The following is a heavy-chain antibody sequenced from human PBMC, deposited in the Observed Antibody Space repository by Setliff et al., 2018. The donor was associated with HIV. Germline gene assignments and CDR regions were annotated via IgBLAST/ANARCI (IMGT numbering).Heavy chain of an antibody. CDR2: INEDGSEQ. D-gene: IGHD2-15*01. V-gene: IGHV3-7*01. J-gene: IGHJ5*02. Sequence: GGSLRLSCAASGFTFTSFWMSWVRQAPGKGLEWVANINEDGSEQNSADSLKGRFSVSKDNAKNSLSLQMNSLRAEDTAVYYCARGGAIGVSVGATWGQGTLVTVSS. CDR3: ARGGAIGVSVGAT. CDR1: GFTFTSFW.